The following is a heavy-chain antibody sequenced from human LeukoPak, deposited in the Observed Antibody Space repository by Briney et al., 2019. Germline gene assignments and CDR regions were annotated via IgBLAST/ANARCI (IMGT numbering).Heavy chain of an antibody. V-gene: IGHV1-69*13. D-gene: IGHD3-16*01. CDR2: IIPIFGTA. Sequence: ASVKVSCKASGGTVGSYAISWVRQAPGQGLEWMGGIIPIFGTANYAQTFQGRVTMTADESTSTAYMGLSSLRSEDTTVYYCARGGYDYVPLHLYTFDRCGQGSLVTVSS. CDR1: GGTVGSYA. CDR3: ARGGYDYVPLHLYTFDR. J-gene: IGHJ5*02.